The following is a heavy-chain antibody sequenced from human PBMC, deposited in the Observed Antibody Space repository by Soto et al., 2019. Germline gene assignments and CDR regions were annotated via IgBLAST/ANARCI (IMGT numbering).Heavy chain of an antibody. J-gene: IGHJ4*02. CDR1: GFTFSSYA. V-gene: IGHV3-23*01. CDR3: AKLTATPLY. CDR2: FSGSGVTT. D-gene: IGHD2-21*02. Sequence: GGSLRLSCAASGFTFSSYAMSWARQAPGKGLEWVSSFSGSGVTTYYADSVKGRFTISRDNSKNTLFLQMNSLRAEDTAVYYCAKLTATPLYWGRGTLVTVS.